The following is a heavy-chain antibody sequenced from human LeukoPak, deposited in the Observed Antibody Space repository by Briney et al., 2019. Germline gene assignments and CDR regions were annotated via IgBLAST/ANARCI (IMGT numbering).Heavy chain of an antibody. V-gene: IGHV3-30*04. D-gene: IGHD6-6*01. J-gene: IGHJ4*02. CDR2: ISYDGSDK. CDR3: AKGKYSSSSIIDY. CDR1: GFTFSGKP. Sequence: GGSLRLSCAASGFTFSGKPMHWVRQAPGKGLEWVAVISYDGSDKYYADSVKGRFTISSDNSKNTLYLQMNSLRAEDTAVYYCAKGKYSSSSIIDYWGQGTLVTVSS.